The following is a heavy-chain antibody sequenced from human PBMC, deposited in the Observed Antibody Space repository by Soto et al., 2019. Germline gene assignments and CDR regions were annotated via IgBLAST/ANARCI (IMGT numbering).Heavy chain of an antibody. CDR1: GDSIRGFY. J-gene: IGHJ4*02. CDR2: IYSSGYT. D-gene: IGHD5-12*01. V-gene: IGHV4-59*13. CDR3: ARGGGYNFGIDY. Sequence: SETLSLTCTVSGDSIRGFYWSWIRQPPGKGLEWIGYIYSSGYTNYNPSLKNRGTISADTPKKQFFLNLRSVTAADTALYYCARGGGYNFGIDYWVRAIRVTVSS.